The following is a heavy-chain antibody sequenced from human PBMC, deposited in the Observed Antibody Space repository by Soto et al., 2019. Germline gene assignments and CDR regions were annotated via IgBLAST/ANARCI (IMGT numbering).Heavy chain of an antibody. Sequence: ASVKVSCKASGYTFTSYGISWVRQAPGQGLEWMGWISAYNGNTNYAQKLQGRVTMTTDTSTSTAYMELRSLRSDDTAVYYCAREGYSSSWYFGGNWFDPWGQGTLVTVS. CDR3: AREGYSSSWYFGGNWFDP. V-gene: IGHV1-18*04. J-gene: IGHJ5*02. CDR2: ISAYNGNT. CDR1: GYTFTSYG. D-gene: IGHD6-13*01.